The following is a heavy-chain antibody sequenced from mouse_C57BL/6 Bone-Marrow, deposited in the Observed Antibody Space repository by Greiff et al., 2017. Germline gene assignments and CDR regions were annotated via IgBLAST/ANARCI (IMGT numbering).Heavy chain of an antibody. D-gene: IGHD2-4*01. CDR1: GFNIKDYY. CDR3: TPDDYERDH. CDR2: IDPEDGDT. J-gene: IGHJ2*01. V-gene: IGHV14-1*01. Sequence: VQLQQSGAELVRPGASVKLSCTASGFNIKDYYMHWVKQRPEQGLEWIGRIDPEDGDTEYDQKFQGKATLTADTSSNTAYLQLSSLTSEDSAVYYCTPDDYERDHWDQGTTLTVSS.